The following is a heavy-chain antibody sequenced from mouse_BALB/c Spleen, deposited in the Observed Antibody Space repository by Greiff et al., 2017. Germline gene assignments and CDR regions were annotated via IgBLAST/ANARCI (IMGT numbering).Heavy chain of an antibody. V-gene: IGHV1-67*01. CDR3: ARGIYYGYEGAMDY. D-gene: IGHD2-2*01. Sequence: VQLVESGPELVRPGVSVKISCKGSGYTFTDYAMHWVKQSHAKSLEWIGVISTYSGNTNYNQKFKGKATMTVDKSSSTAYMELARLTSEDSAIYYCARGIYYGYEGAMDYWGQGTSVTVSS. CDR1: GYTFTDYA. CDR2: ISTYSGNT. J-gene: IGHJ4*01.